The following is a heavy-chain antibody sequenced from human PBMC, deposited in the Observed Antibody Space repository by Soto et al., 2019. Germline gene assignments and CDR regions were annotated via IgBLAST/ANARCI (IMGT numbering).Heavy chain of an antibody. V-gene: IGHV3-7*01. CDR3: GRDPGYGALDY. J-gene: IGHJ4*02. CDR1: GFTFSHYW. CDR2: INQDGSVK. D-gene: IGHD4-17*01. Sequence: EVQLVDSGGDLVQPGGSLRLSCAAPGFTFSHYWMTWVRQAPGKGLEWVANINQDGSVKTYLDSMKGRLTISRDNAQDSLYLQMDSLRAEDTAVYYCGRDPGYGALDYWGQGTLVTVSA.